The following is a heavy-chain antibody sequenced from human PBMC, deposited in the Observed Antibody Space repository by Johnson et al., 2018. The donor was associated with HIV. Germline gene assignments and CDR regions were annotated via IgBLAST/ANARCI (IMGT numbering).Heavy chain of an antibody. D-gene: IGHD1-1*01. CDR3: ARDPDGTTGTTYPDAAFDI. CDR1: GFTFSSYA. J-gene: IGHJ3*02. V-gene: IGHV3-30-3*01. Sequence: QVQLVESGGGLVQPGGSLRLSCAASGFTFSSYAMHWVRQAPGKGLEWVAVISYDGSNKYYADSVKGRFTISRDNAKNSLYLQMNNLSAEDTAMYYCARDPDGTTGTTYPDAAFDIWGQGTMVTVSS. CDR2: ISYDGSNK.